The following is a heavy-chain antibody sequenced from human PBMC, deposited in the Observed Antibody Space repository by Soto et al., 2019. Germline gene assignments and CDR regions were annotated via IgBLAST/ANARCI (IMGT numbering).Heavy chain of an antibody. CDR2: IKEDGSEK. Sequence: EVQLVESGGDLVQPGGSLRLSCAASGFTFNTYWMSWVRQAPGKGLQWVANIKEDGSEKYYVDSVKGRFTISRDNANNLLYLQMNSLGAGDTAMYYCARFTRRSSGDYWGQGTLVTVSS. J-gene: IGHJ4*02. CDR3: ARFTRRSSGDY. V-gene: IGHV3-7*01. D-gene: IGHD6-25*01. CDR1: GFTFNTYW.